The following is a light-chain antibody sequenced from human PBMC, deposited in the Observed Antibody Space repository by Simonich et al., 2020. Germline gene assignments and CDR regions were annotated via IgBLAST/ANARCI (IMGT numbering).Light chain of an antibody. Sequence: DIVMTQSPLSLPVTPGEPASISCSSSQSLLHSNGSNYLDWYLRKPGQSPQLLIYLGSNRASGVPDRFSGSGSGTDFTLKISRVEAEDVGVYYCMQALQTITFGQGTRLEIK. CDR3: MQALQTIT. J-gene: IGKJ5*01. CDR1: QSLLHSNGSNY. V-gene: IGKV2-28*01. CDR2: LGS.